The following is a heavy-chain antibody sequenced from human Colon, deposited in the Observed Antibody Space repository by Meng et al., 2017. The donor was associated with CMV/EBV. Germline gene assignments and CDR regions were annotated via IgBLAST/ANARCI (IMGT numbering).Heavy chain of an antibody. CDR1: VSHSNCC. V-gene: IGHV4-34*01. J-gene: IGHJ4*02. D-gene: IGHD3-10*01. CDR2: NSHTGST. CDR3: ASRGTLVRGILITTFDS. Sequence: VSHSNCCGRQAPEYGGEGLEWIRENSHTGSTKQNPYVKSRITMSIDTCKKQISLKCTTVTAADTAVYYCASRGTLVRGILITTFDSWGQGTLVTVSS.